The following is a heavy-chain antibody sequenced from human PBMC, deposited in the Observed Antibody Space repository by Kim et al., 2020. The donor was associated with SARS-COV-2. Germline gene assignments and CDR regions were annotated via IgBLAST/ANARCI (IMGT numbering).Heavy chain of an antibody. J-gene: IGHJ4*01. CDR3: ARDSYSIAVAGPFDY. D-gene: IGHD6-19*01. V-gene: IGHV3-30*04. CDR2: ISYDGSNK. CDR1: GFTFSSYA. Sequence: GGSLRLSCAASGFTFSSYAMHWVRQAPGKGLEWVAVISYDGSNKYYADSVKGRFTISRDNSKNTLYLQMNSLRAEDTAVYYCARDSYSIAVAGPFDYWG.